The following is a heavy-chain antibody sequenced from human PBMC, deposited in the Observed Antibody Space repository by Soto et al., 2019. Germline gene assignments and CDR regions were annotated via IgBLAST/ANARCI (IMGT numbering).Heavy chain of an antibody. CDR2: ISSSSSTI. CDR3: ASNPPYYYYYGMDV. V-gene: IGHV3-48*02. Sequence: GSLRLSCAASGFTFSSYSMNWVRQAPGKGLEWVSYISSSSSTIYYADSVKGRFTISRDNAKNSLYLQMNSLRDEDTAVYYCASNPPYYYYYGMDVWGQGTTVTVSS. J-gene: IGHJ6*02. CDR1: GFTFSSYS.